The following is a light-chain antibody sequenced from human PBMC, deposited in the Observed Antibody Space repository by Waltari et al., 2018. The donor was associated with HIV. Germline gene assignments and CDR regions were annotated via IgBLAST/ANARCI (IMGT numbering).Light chain of an antibody. J-gene: IGLJ1*01. Sequence: QSALTQPASVSGSPGQSITISCTGTSSNVGSDDLVSWYQQHPGEAPKPIIYEVTKRPSGVSNLFSGSKSGNTASLTISGLQAEDEADYYCCSCPRSGIRYVFGTGTKVTVL. V-gene: IGLV2-23*02. CDR3: CSCPRSGIRYV. CDR1: SSNVGSDDL. CDR2: EVT.